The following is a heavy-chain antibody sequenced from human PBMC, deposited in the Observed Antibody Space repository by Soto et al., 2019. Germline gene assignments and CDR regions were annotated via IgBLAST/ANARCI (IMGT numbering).Heavy chain of an antibody. V-gene: IGHV3-43D*04. J-gene: IGHJ6*02. CDR3: AKTMATSIVAPMDV. D-gene: IGHD6-6*01. Sequence: GGSLRLSCAASGFTFDDYAMHWVRQPPGKGLQWVSLISWDGGSTYYADSVKGRFTISRDNSKNSLYLQMNSLRAEDTALYSCAKTMATSIVAPMDVWGQGTTVTVSS. CDR1: GFTFDDYA. CDR2: ISWDGGST.